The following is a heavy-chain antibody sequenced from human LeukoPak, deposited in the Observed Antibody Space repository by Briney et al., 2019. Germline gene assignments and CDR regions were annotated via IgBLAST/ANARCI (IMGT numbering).Heavy chain of an antibody. V-gene: IGHV4-30-4*01. J-gene: IGHJ4*02. CDR2: IYHSGRA. CDR1: GGSISSGDYY. D-gene: IGHD3-10*01. Sequence: SETLSLTCTVSGGSISSGDYYWSWIRRPPGKGLEWFGYIYHSGRAYYNPSLKSRLTMSIDTSRNQFSLRLSSVTAADTAVYYCARAHGSPSVRLFDTWGQGTLVTVSS. CDR3: ARAHGSPSVRLFDT.